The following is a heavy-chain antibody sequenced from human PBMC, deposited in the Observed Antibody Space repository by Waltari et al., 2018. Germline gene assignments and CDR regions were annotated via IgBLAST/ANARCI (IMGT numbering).Heavy chain of an antibody. CDR3: ARGGNDYGDYRNAFDI. CDR1: GFTFSSYS. D-gene: IGHD4-17*01. V-gene: IGHV3-21*01. Sequence: EVQLVESGGGLVKPGGSLRLSCAASGFTFSSYSMNWVRQAPGKGLEWVSSIISSSSYIYYADSVKGRFTISRDNAKNSLYLQMNSLRAEDTAVYYCARGGNDYGDYRNAFDIWGQGTMVTVSS. CDR2: IISSSSYI. J-gene: IGHJ3*02.